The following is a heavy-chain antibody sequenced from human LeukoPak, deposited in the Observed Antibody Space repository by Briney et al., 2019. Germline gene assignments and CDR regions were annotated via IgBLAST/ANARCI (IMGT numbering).Heavy chain of an antibody. CDR3: AAYCGGGGCYFSAFQQ. CDR2: IYASGST. J-gene: IGHJ1*01. CDR1: GGSISSYY. Sequence: PSETLSLTCTISGGSISSYYWTWIRQPAGKGLEWIGRIYASGSTNYNPSLKSRVTMSVDTSKNQLSLRLSSVTAADAAVYYCAAYCGGGGCYFSAFQQWGQGSLVTVSS. V-gene: IGHV4-4*07. D-gene: IGHD2-15*01.